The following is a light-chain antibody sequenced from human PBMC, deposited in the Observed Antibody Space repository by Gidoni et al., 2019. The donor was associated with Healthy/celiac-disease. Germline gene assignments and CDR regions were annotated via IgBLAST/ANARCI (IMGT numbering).Light chain of an antibody. Sequence: LSASVGDRVTITCWASQGIRNESGWYQQKPGKAPKLLIYAASSLQSGVPSRFSGSGSGADFTLTISSLQPEGFATYYCLQDYNYPWTFGQGTKVEIK. CDR3: LQDYNYPWT. CDR1: QGIRNE. CDR2: AAS. J-gene: IGKJ1*01. V-gene: IGKV1-6*01.